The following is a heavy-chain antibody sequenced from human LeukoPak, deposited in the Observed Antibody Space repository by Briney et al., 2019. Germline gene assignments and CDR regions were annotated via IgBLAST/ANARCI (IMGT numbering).Heavy chain of an antibody. J-gene: IGHJ4*02. V-gene: IGHV4-4*07. Sequence: SESLSRTCTVSAGSISSFCWSWIRQPAPKGLEWIGRICNSDDTNYNPSLKGRVTMSVDTSQNQFSLRLTSVTAADTAIYYCARLRRDSGDWYDDNYWGQGTLVTVSS. CDR3: ARLRRDSGDWYDDNY. CDR1: AGSISSFC. D-gene: IGHD6-19*01. CDR2: ICNSDDT.